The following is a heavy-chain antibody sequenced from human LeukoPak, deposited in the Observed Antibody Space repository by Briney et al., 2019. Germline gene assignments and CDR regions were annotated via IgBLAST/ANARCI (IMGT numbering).Heavy chain of an antibody. CDR2: ISAYNGNT. CDR1: GYTFTSYG. Sequence: ASVKVSCKASGYTFTSYGISWVRQAPGQGLEWMGWISAYNGNTNYAQKLQGRVTMTTDTSTSTAYMELRSLRSDDTAVYYCARIDPLSRGWYDSYYFDYWGQGTLVTVSS. CDR3: ARIDPLSRGWYDSYYFDY. V-gene: IGHV1-18*04. J-gene: IGHJ4*02. D-gene: IGHD6-19*01.